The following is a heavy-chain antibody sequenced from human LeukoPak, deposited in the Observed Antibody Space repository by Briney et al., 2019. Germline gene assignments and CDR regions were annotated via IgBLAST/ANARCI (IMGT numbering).Heavy chain of an antibody. D-gene: IGHD6-6*01. CDR1: GGSFSGYY. Sequence: SETLSLTCAVYGGSFSGYYWSWIRQPPGKGLEWIGEINHSGSTNYNPSLKSRVTISVDTSKNQFSLKLSSVTAADTAVYYCARATRHSSYFDYWGQGTLVTVSS. CDR2: INHSGST. V-gene: IGHV4-34*01. CDR3: ARATRHSSYFDY. J-gene: IGHJ4*02.